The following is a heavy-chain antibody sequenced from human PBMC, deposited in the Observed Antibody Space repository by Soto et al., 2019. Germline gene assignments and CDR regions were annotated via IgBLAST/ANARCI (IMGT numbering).Heavy chain of an antibody. CDR1: GFSFSDYS. Sequence: GGSLRLSCAASGFSFSDYSMNWVRQAPGKGLEWISYINSRSGTISYADSVKGRFTISRDNAKNSLYLQMNSLRAEDTALYYCEKAERQARSSLHYYYYMDVWGKGTTVTVSS. J-gene: IGHJ6*03. CDR3: EKAERQARSSLHYYYYMDV. D-gene: IGHD6-6*01. V-gene: IGHV3-48*01. CDR2: INSRSGTI.